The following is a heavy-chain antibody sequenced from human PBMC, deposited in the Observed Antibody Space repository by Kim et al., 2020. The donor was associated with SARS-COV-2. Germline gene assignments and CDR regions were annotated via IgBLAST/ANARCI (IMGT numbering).Heavy chain of an antibody. Sequence: SETLSLTCAVYGGSFSGYYWSWIRQPPGKGLEWIGEINHSGSTNYNPSLKSRVTISVDTSKNQFSLKLSSVTAADTAVYYCARVFVDYMPNYNYYGMPVWGQGTAVTVSS. D-gene: IGHD4-4*01. CDR1: GGSFSGYY. V-gene: IGHV4-34*01. J-gene: IGHJ6*02. CDR2: INHSGST. CDR3: ARVFVDYMPNYNYYGMPV.